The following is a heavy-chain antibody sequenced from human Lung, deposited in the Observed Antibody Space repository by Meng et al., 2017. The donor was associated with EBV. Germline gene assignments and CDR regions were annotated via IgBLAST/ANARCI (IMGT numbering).Heavy chain of an antibody. CDR2: LIPVLNKA. Sequence: QAQLGNVVAEVKKPGASVKVACKTSGGYFSTYTFSWVRQAPGQGLEWMGGLIPVLNKAKSAPRFQDRVTFTADETTTTAYMELSSLTFEDTAVYFCARGRGNQPLFDFWGQGTLVTVSS. V-gene: IGHV1-69*10. CDR3: ARGRGNQPLFDF. CDR1: GGYFSTYT. J-gene: IGHJ4*02. D-gene: IGHD2/OR15-2a*01.